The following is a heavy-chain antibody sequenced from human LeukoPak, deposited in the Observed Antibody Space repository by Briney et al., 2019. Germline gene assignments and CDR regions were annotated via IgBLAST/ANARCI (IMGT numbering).Heavy chain of an antibody. CDR3: ARALQGLLWFGEIKNWFDP. CDR1: GGSFSGYY. J-gene: IGHJ5*02. D-gene: IGHD3-10*01. CDR2: INHSGST. V-gene: IGHV4-34*01. Sequence: SETLSLTCAVYGGSFSGYYWSWIRQPPGKGLEWIGEINHSGSTNYNPSLKSRVTISVDTSKNQFSLKLSSVTAADTAVYYCARALQGLLWFGEIKNWFDPWGQGTLVTVSS.